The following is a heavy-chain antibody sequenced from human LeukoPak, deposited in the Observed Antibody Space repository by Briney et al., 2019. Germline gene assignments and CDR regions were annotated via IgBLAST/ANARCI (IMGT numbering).Heavy chain of an antibody. J-gene: IGHJ4*02. Sequence: GRSLRLSCAASGFTFTNYAIHWVRQAPGKGLEWLAVVSSDETTKFYADSVKGQSTISRDNSKNTVYLQMDNLRTEDTAVYYCVKKGGNNGRYDYFDYWGQGTLVTVSS. CDR1: GFTFTNYA. CDR3: VKKGGNNGRYDYFDY. D-gene: IGHD4-23*01. V-gene: IGHV3-30-3*02. CDR2: VSSDETTK.